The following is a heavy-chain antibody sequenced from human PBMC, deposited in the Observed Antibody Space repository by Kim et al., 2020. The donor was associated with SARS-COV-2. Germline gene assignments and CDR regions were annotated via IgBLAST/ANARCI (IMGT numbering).Heavy chain of an antibody. Sequence: GGSLRLSCAASGFTFSSYSMNWVRQAPGKGLEWVSSISSSSSYIYYADSVKGRFTISRDNAKNSLYLQMNSLRAEDTAVYYCARIEYYYGSGSSYWYFDLWGRGTLVTVSS. J-gene: IGHJ2*01. D-gene: IGHD3-10*01. V-gene: IGHV3-21*01. CDR2: ISSSSSYI. CDR1: GFTFSSYS. CDR3: ARIEYYYGSGSSYWYFDL.